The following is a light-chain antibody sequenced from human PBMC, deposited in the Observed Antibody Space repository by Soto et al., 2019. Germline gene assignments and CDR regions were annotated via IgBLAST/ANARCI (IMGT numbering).Light chain of an antibody. Sequence: QSVLTQPPSASGSPGQSVTSSCTGTSSDVGGYNYVSWYQQRPGKAPKLMIYEVSKRPSGVPDRFSGSKSANTASLTVSGLQAEDEADYYCCSYAGTNNFYVFGTGTKVTVL. V-gene: IGLV2-8*01. CDR1: SSDVGGYNY. J-gene: IGLJ1*01. CDR3: CSYAGTNNFYV. CDR2: EVS.